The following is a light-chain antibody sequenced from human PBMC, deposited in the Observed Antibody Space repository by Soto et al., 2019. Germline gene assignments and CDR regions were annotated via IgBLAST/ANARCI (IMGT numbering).Light chain of an antibody. J-gene: IGKJ2*01. CDR3: QQRFNWPRFT. Sequence: EIVLTQSPATLSLSPGERATLSCRASQSVSSYLAWYQQKPGQAPRLLIYDASNRATGIPARFSGGGSGTDFTLTISSLETEDFAVSYCQQRFNWPRFTFGQGTKLEIK. CDR2: DAS. V-gene: IGKV3-11*01. CDR1: QSVSSY.